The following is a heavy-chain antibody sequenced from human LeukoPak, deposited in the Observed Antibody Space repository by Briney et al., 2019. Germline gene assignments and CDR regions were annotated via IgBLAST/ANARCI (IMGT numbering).Heavy chain of an antibody. Sequence: KAGGSLRLSCAASGFTFSSYSMNWVRQAPGKGLEWVSSISYIYYADSVKGRFTISRDNAKNTLYLQMGSLRAEDMAVYFCARSSGYGYYFDYWGQGTRVTVSS. D-gene: IGHD3-22*01. J-gene: IGHJ4*02. CDR1: GFTFSSYS. CDR2: ISYI. V-gene: IGHV3-21*01. CDR3: ARSSGYGYYFDY.